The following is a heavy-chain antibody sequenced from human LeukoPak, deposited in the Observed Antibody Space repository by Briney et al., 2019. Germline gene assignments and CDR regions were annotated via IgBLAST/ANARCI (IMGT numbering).Heavy chain of an antibody. Sequence: PGGSLRLSCAASGFTFSDYYMSWIRQAPGKGLEWVSSISSSSSYIYYADSVKGRFTISRDNSKNTLYLQMNSLRAEDTAVYYCAKDRRQGTTGYFDYWGQGTLVTVSS. CDR1: GFTFSDYY. CDR2: ISSSSSYI. V-gene: IGHV3-11*05. J-gene: IGHJ4*02. D-gene: IGHD2/OR15-2a*01. CDR3: AKDRRQGTTGYFDY.